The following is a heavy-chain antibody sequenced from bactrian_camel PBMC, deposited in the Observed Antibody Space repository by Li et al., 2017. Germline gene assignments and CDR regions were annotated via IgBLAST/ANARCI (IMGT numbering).Heavy chain of an antibody. CDR3: AARFGTLQCPSSIGSGF. V-gene: IGHV3S55*01. CDR1: RFTFGGRI. CDR2: IERDGTT. J-gene: IGHJ6*01. Sequence: QVQLVESGGGSVQAGGSLKLSCKINRFTFGGRIMGWRRQAPGSECELVSTIERDGTTYYADSVKGRFTISRDDSKNTLSLQMTGLVSEDTAMYYCAARFGTLQCPSSIGSGFWGQGTQVTVS.